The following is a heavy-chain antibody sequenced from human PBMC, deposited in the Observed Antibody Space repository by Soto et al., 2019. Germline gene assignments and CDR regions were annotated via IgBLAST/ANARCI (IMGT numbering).Heavy chain of an antibody. D-gene: IGHD3-22*01. CDR3: ATNHDDISGRTPLLFDS. Sequence: QVQLQESGPGLVKPSQTLSLTCTVSGDSIGTGGYYWDWIRQHPGKGPEWIGYIHYSGNTYYHPSLKRRLTISLDTSKNQFSLHLSSVTAADTAVYYCATNHDDISGRTPLLFDSWGQGTLVTVSS. V-gene: IGHV4-31*03. CDR2: IHYSGNT. J-gene: IGHJ4*02. CDR1: GDSIGTGGYY.